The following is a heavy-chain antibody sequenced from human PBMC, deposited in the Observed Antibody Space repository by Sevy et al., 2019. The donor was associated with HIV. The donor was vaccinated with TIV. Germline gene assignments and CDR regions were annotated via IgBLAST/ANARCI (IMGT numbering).Heavy chain of an antibody. V-gene: IGHV4-34*01. CDR1: GGSFSGYY. CDR2: INHSGGT. CDR3: ARHCTGSSCSHAFDI. J-gene: IGHJ3*02. Sequence: QSQTLSLTCAVYGGSFSGYYWSWIRQPPGKGLEWIGEINHSGGTNYNPSLKSRVTISVDTSKNQFSLKLNSVTAVDTAVYYCARHCTGSSCSHAFDIWGQGTMVTVSS. D-gene: IGHD2-15*01.